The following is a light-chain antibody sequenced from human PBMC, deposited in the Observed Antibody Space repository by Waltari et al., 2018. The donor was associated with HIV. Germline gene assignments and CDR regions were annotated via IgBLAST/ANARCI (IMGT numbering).Light chain of an antibody. CDR3: GTWDSSLSVGL. J-gene: IGLJ3*02. CDR2: DIN. Sequence: QFVLTQAPSVSAAPGQNVTISCSGSSSNIGNNYVPWYQHFPGTAPKLLIYDINKRPSGIPDRFSGSKSGMSATLAIAGLQTGDEADYYCGTWDSSLSVGLFGGGTKVTVL. V-gene: IGLV1-51*01. CDR1: SSNIGNNY.